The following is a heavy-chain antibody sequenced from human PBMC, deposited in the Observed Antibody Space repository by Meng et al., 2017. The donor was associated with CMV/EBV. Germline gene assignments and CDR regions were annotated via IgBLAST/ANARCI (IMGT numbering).Heavy chain of an antibody. D-gene: IGHD6-19*01. CDR3: ARWGPIAVAGHPVFDY. V-gene: IGHV1-46*01. CDR1: GYTFTSYY. CDR2: INPSGGST. J-gene: IGHJ4*02. Sequence: QVELVQSGAGVKKPGASVKVSCKASGYTFTSYYMHWVRQAPGQGLEWMGIINPSGGSTSYAQKFQGRVTMTRDTSTSTVYMELSSLRSEDTAVYYCARWGPIAVAGHPVFDYWGQGTLVTVSS.